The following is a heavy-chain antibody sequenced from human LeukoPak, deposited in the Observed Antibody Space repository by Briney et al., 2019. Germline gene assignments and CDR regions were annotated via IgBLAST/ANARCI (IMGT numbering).Heavy chain of an antibody. Sequence: PGGSLRLSCAASGFTFSDHYMDWVRQGPGKGLEWVGRIRNKINSYTTEYAASVKGRFTISRDDSKNSLYLLMNSLKTEDTAFYHCARAVGYGDLVSWGQGTLVTVSS. CDR3: ARAVGYGDLVS. CDR1: GFTFSDHY. CDR2: IRNKINSYTT. D-gene: IGHD4-17*01. V-gene: IGHV3-72*01. J-gene: IGHJ5*02.